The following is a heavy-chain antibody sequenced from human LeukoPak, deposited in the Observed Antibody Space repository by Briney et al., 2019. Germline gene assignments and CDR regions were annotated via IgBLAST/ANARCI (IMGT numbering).Heavy chain of an antibody. CDR3: ARWWSCGGDCYFLDY. Sequence: ASETLSLTCTVSGGSISGYYWSWIRQPPGKGLEWIGNIHYSGSTNRSPSLKSRVTISVDTSKNQLSLKLSSVTAADTAVYYCARWWSCGGDCYFLDYWGQGTLVTVSS. CDR1: GGSISGYY. V-gene: IGHV4-59*01. CDR2: IHYSGST. D-gene: IGHD2-21*02. J-gene: IGHJ4*02.